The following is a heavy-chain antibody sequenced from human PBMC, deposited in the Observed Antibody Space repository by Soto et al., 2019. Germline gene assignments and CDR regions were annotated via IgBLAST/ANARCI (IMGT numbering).Heavy chain of an antibody. CDR3: ARDPLYGGNSVFVYPDY. V-gene: IGHV1-18*01. J-gene: IGHJ4*02. CDR2: ISAYNGNT. Sequence: ASVKVSFKASGYTFTSDGISWVRQAPGQGLEWMGWISAYNGNTNYAQKLQGRVTMTTDTSTSTAYMELRSLRSDDTAVYYCARDPLYGGNSVFVYPDYWGQGTLVTVSS. D-gene: IGHD4-17*01. CDR1: GYTFTSDG.